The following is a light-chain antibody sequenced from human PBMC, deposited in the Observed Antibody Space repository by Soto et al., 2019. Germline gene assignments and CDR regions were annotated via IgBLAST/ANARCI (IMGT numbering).Light chain of an antibody. CDR1: ESVSSN. Sequence: EIVMTQSPDTLSVSPGERATVSCRASESVSSNLAWYQQKAGQAPRLLIYGASTRATGIPARFSGSGSGTEFTLTISTLQSEDVAIYYCQQYGGSPITFGQGTRLEIK. CDR2: GAS. J-gene: IGKJ5*01. CDR3: QQYGGSPIT. V-gene: IGKV3-15*01.